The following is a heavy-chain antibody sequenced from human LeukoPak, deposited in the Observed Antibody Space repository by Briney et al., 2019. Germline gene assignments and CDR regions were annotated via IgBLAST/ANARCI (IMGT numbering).Heavy chain of an antibody. D-gene: IGHD3-10*01. CDR3: ARVQELLWFGELTP. J-gene: IGHJ5*02. Sequence: ASVKVSCKASGYTFTSYAMNWVRQAPGQGLEWMGWINTNTGNPTYAQGFTGRFVFSLDTSVSTAYLQISSLKAEDTAVYYCARVQELLWFGELTPWGQGTLVTVSS. CDR2: INTNTGNP. V-gene: IGHV7-4-1*02. CDR1: GYTFTSYA.